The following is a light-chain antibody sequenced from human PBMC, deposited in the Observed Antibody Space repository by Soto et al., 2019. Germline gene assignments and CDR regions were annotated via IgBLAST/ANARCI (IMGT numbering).Light chain of an antibody. J-gene: IGLJ3*02. Sequence: QSVLTQPPSVSGAPGQRVTISCTGSSSNIAAGYDVHWYQQLPGTAPKLLIYGNSNRPSGVPDRLSGSKSGTSASLAITGLQAEDEADYYCQSYDSSLSGWVFGGGTKLTVL. CDR3: QSYDSSLSGWV. CDR1: SSNIAAGYD. CDR2: GNS. V-gene: IGLV1-40*01.